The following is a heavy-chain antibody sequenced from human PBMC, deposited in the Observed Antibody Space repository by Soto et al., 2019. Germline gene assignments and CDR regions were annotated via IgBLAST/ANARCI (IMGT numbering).Heavy chain of an antibody. Sequence: EVQLVESGGGLVKPGGSLRLSCAASGFRFSSYSMNWVRQAPGKGLEWVSSITGSSSRIFYADSVMGRFTISRDNAKNSLVLQMNSLRAEDTAVYYCTRVGASVNYLNWFDSWGQGTQVTVSS. CDR1: GFRFSSYS. J-gene: IGHJ5*01. V-gene: IGHV3-21*01. D-gene: IGHD1-7*01. CDR3: TRVGASVNYLNWFDS. CDR2: ITGSSSRI.